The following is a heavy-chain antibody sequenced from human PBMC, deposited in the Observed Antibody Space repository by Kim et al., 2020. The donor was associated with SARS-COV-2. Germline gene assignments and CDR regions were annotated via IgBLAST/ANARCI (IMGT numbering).Heavy chain of an antibody. J-gene: IGHJ4*02. V-gene: IGHV4-59*01. CDR3: SSEGTGSFDY. CDR2: VHFDGST. Sequence: SETLSLTCTVSGGYITTYYWSWIRQSPGRGLEWIGYVHFDGSTNHNPSLMSRVTISLDTSNSRSSLKLTSVTGADAAVYFFSSEGTGSFDYWGQGTLVTVS. D-gene: IGHD3-9*01. CDR1: GGYITTYY.